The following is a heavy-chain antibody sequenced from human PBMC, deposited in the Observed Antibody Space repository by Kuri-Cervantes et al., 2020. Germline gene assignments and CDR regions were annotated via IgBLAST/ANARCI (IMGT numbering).Heavy chain of an antibody. V-gene: IGHV4-34*01. Sequence: SETLSLTCAVYGGSFSGYYWSWIRQPPGKGLEWIGEINHSGSTNYNPSLKSRVTISVDTSKNQLSLKLSSVTAADTAVYYCARGRNRSALYFDYWGQGTLVTVSS. CDR2: INHSGST. CDR1: GGSFSGYY. J-gene: IGHJ4*02. CDR3: ARGRNRSALYFDY.